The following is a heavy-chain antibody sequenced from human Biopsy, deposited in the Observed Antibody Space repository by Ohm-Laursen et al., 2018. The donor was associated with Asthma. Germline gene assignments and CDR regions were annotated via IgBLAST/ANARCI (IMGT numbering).Heavy chain of an antibody. CDR2: MYHSGSP. V-gene: IGHV4-39*01. CDR3: VRHQYSSSWSTFDY. D-gene: IGHD3-22*01. J-gene: IGHJ4*02. CDR1: GGSITSSSYY. Sequence: SETLSLTCTVSGGSITSSSYYWGWIRQPPGKGMEWIGSMYHSGSPYYHPSLKSRATISVDTSNKQLSQKMSFVTAADTAVYFCVRHQYSSSWSTFDYWGQGALVTVSS.